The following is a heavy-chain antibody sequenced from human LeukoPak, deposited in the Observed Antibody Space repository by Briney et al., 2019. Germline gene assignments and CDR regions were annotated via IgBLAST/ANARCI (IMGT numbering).Heavy chain of an antibody. D-gene: IGHD3-22*01. Sequence: PGRSLRLSCGASGFTFSSYAMHWVRQAPGKGLEWVAVIWYDGSNKYYADSVKGRFTISRDNSKNTLHLQMNSLRAEDTALYYCAKDISGYYSFDYWGQGNLVTVSS. V-gene: IGHV3-30*04. CDR1: GFTFSSYA. J-gene: IGHJ4*02. CDR3: AKDISGYYSFDY. CDR2: IWYDGSNK.